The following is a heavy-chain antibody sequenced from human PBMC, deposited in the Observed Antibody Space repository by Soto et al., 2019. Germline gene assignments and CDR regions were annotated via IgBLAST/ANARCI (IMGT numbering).Heavy chain of an antibody. V-gene: IGHV4-34*01. CDR1: GGSFSGYY. CDR3: AREIDDYSPDDFDI. J-gene: IGHJ3*02. CDR2: INHSGST. Sequence: SETLSLTCAVYGGSFSGYYWSWIRQPPGKGLEWIGEINHSGSTNYNPSLKSRVTISVDTSKNQFSLKLSSVTAADTAVYYCAREIDDYSPDDFDIWGQGTMVTVSS. D-gene: IGHD4-4*01.